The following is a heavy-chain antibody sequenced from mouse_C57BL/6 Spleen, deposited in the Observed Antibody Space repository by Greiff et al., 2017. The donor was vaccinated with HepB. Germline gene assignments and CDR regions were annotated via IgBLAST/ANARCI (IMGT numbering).Heavy chain of an antibody. Sequence: VQLKQSGAELVKPGASVKLSCTASGFNIKDYYMHWVKQRTEQGLEWIGRIDPEDGETKSAPEFQGKATITAATSSNTAYLQLSSLTSEDTAVYYCARAGGNRYFDVWGTGTTVTVSS. CDR1: GFNIKDYY. V-gene: IGHV14-2*01. CDR3: ARAGGNRYFDV. J-gene: IGHJ1*03. D-gene: IGHD2-1*01. CDR2: IDPEDGET.